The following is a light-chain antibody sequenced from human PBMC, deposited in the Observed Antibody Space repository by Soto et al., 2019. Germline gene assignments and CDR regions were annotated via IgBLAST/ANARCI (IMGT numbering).Light chain of an antibody. J-gene: IGKJ5*01. CDR2: DAS. CDR1: QSVSSY. CDR3: QQRSNWPPIT. V-gene: IGKV3-11*01. Sequence: IVWTQYPATLSVSAGERSTLSCMAIQSVSSYLAWYQQKPGQAPMLLIYDASNRATGIPARFSGSGSGTDFTLTISSLEPEDFAVYYCQQRSNWPPITFGPGTRLEIK.